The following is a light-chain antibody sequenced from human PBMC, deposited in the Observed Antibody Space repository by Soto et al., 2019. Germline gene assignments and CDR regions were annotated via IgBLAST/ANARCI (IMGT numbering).Light chain of an antibody. Sequence: EIVLTQSPATLSLSPGERATLSCRASQSISSYLAWYQQKPGKAPRLLIYDASKRATGIPARFSGSGSGTDFTLTISSLEPEDVAVYYCQQRSNWPPTFGGGTKVEIK. CDR1: QSISSY. CDR2: DAS. V-gene: IGKV3-11*01. CDR3: QQRSNWPPT. J-gene: IGKJ4*01.